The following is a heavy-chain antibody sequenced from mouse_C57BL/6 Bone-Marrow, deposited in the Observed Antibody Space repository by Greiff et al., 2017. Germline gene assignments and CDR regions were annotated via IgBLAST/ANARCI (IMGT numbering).Heavy chain of an antibody. CDR3: ARKNYYGSSYLYYYAMDY. D-gene: IGHD1-1*01. J-gene: IGHJ4*01. V-gene: IGHV2-9-1*01. CDR1: GFSLTSYA. CDR2: IWTGGGT. Sequence: QVQLQQSGPGLVAPSQSLSITCTVSGFSLTSYAISWVRQPPGKGLEWLGVIWTGGGTNYNSALKSRLSISKDNSKSKVFLKRNSLQTDDTARYYCARKNYYGSSYLYYYAMDYWGQGTSVTVSS.